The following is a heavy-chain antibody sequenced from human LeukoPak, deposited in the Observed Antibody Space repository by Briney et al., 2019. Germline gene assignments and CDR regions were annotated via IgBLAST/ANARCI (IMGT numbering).Heavy chain of an antibody. V-gene: IGHV6-1*01. CDR3: ARMVGLVSDY. CDR2: TYYRSKWHS. CDR1: GDSVSSNSAA. Sequence: SQTLSLTCAISGDSVSSNSAAWNWIRQSPSRGLEWLGRTYYRSKWHSYYAPSVRSRITINPDTSKNQFSLQLKSVTPEDTAVYYCARMVGLVSDYWGQGTLVTVSS. D-gene: IGHD3-10*01. J-gene: IGHJ4*02.